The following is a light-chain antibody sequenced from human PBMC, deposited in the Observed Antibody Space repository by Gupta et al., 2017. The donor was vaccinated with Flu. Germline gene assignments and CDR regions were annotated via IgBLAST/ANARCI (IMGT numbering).Light chain of an antibody. CDR2: NND. V-gene: IGLV1-44*01. Sequence: QSVLTQPPSASGTPGQRVIISCSGSSSNIGSNSVNWYRQFPGTAPPILIYNNDQGPSGVPARFSGSASGTSASLVISGLQPEDEADYYCAAWDDSLNGWVFGGGTKLTVL. CDR3: AAWDDSLNGWV. CDR1: SSNIGSNS. J-gene: IGLJ3*02.